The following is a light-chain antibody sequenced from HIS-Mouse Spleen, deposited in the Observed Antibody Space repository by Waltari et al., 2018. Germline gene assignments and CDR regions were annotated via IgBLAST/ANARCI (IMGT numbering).Light chain of an antibody. CDR1: SSNIGAGYA. V-gene: IGLV1-40*01. Sequence: QSVLTQPPSVSGAPGQRVTIPCTGSSSNIGAGYAVHWYQQLPGTAPKPLIYGNSNRPSGVPDRFSGSKSGTSASLAITGLQAEDEADYYCQSYDSSLSAHYVFGTGTKVTVL. CDR2: GNS. J-gene: IGLJ1*01. CDR3: QSYDSSLSAHYV.